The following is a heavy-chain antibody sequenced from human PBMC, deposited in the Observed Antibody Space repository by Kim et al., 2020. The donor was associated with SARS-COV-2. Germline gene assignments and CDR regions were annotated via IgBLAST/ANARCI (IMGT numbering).Heavy chain of an antibody. CDR2: SNT. J-gene: IGHJ4*02. CDR3: AGRSAGEFDY. Sequence: SNTRFSPSFPGQVTMSVDKSHNPAYLQLGSLKASDTAMYYCAGRSAGEFDYWGQGTLVTVSS. V-gene: IGHV5-51*01.